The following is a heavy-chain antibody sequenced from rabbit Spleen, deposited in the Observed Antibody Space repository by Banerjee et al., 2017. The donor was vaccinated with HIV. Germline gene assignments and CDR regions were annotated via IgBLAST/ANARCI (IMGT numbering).Heavy chain of an antibody. V-gene: IGHV1S45*01. Sequence: QEQLEESGGGLVKPGASLTLTCTASGVSFSGDSYMCWVRQAPGKGLEWIACIEGGSSAFSYFASWAKGRFTISKTSSTTVTLQMTSLTAADTATYFCARDSGSSFSSYGMDLWGQGTLVTVS. J-gene: IGHJ6*01. CDR2: IEGGSSAFS. CDR3: ARDSGSSFSSYGMDL. D-gene: IGHD8-1*01. CDR1: GVSFSGDSY.